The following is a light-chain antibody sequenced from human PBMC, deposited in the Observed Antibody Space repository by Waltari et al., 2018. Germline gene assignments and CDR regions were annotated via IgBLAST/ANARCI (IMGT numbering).Light chain of an antibody. V-gene: IGKV2-28*01. CDR3: MQSLQIPVT. CDR1: QSLLHSSGYNL. J-gene: IGKJ1*01. CDR2: LGS. Sequence: DIVMTQSPLSLHVTPGEPASISCRSSQSLLHSSGYNLLDWYLQKPGQSPQLLIYLGSNRASGVPDRFSGSASGTDFTLTIIRVEAEDVGVYYCMQSLQIPVTFGQGTKVEIK.